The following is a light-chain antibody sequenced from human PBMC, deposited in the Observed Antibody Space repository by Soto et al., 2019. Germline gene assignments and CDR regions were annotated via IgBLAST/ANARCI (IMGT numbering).Light chain of an antibody. Sequence: QSALTQPRSVSGSPGQSVTISCTGISSDVGGYNYVSWYQQHPGKAPKLIIYDVDKRPSGVPDRFSGSKSGNTASLTISGLQAEDEADYYCGSYASASLIFGGGTKLTVL. V-gene: IGLV2-11*01. CDR1: SSDVGGYNY. J-gene: IGLJ2*01. CDR2: DVD. CDR3: GSYASASLI.